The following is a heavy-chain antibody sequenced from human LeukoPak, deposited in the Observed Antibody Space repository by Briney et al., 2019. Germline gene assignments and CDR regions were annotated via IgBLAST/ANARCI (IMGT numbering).Heavy chain of an antibody. CDR3: SRDFDY. Sequence: SETLSLTCTVPGDSISSGHYYWSWIHQPPGKGLEWIGYIYYSGNTSYNPSLKSRVTISVDTSKNQFSLNLNSVTAADTAVYFCSRDFDYWGQGTLVTVSS. CDR2: IYYSGNT. CDR1: GDSISSGHYY. V-gene: IGHV4-30-4*08. J-gene: IGHJ4*02.